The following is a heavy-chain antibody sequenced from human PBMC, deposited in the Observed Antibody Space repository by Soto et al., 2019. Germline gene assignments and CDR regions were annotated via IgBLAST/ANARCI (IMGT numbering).Heavy chain of an antibody. Sequence: GGSLRLSCAASGFTFSKYAMHWVRQAPGKGLEWVAVISYSGSNSYYADSVKGRFTISRDNSKNTLFLQMNRLRLDDTSVYYCAKVGGLEWPFKEFYALDVWGQGTTVTVSS. CDR2: ISYSGSNS. CDR1: GFTFSKYA. V-gene: IGHV3-30*18. D-gene: IGHD3-3*01. J-gene: IGHJ6*02. CDR3: AKVGGLEWPFKEFYALDV.